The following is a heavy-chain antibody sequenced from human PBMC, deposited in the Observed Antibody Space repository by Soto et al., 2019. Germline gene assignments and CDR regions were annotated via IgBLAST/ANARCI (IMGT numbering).Heavy chain of an antibody. Sequence: GGSLRLSCAASGFTFSSYSMNWVRQAPGKGLEWVSYISSSSSTIYYADSVKGRFTISRDNAKNPLYLQMNSLRDEDTAVYYCARRGYSYGPRVDIDYWGQGTLVTVSS. CDR3: ARRGYSYGPRVDIDY. V-gene: IGHV3-48*02. CDR2: ISSSSSTI. J-gene: IGHJ4*02. D-gene: IGHD5-18*01. CDR1: GFTFSSYS.